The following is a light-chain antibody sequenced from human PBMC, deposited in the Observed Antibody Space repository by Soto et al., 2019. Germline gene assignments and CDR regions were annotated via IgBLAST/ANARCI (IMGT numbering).Light chain of an antibody. V-gene: IGLV1-44*01. CDR1: GSNIGQST. CDR2: ATD. J-gene: IGLJ1*01. Sequence: QSVLAPPPSTSGAPREGGTISCFGSGSNIGQSTVGWFQQLPGAAPKVLIYATDRRPSGVPDRFSGSKSGTSASLAISGLQSDDEADYYCAAWDESLNGHVFGTGTKVTVL. CDR3: AAWDESLNGHV.